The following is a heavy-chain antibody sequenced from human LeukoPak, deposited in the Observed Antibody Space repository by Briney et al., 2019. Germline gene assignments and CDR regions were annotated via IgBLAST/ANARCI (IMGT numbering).Heavy chain of an antibody. J-gene: IGHJ4*02. Sequence: PGTSLRLSCVASGFSFSNHGMHWARQAPGKGLEWVSVIASDGGAKFYADSVKGRFTLSRDNPKNMFFLQMNLLTVEDTAIYYCAREATWGQWYFDHWGQGTPVTVSS. CDR1: GFSFSNHG. CDR3: AREATWGQWYFDH. D-gene: IGHD6-19*01. V-gene: IGHV3-30*03. CDR2: IASDGGAK.